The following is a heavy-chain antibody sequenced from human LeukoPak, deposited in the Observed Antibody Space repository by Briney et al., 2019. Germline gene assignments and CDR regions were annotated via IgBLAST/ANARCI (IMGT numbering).Heavy chain of an antibody. V-gene: IGHV1-69*10. J-gene: IGHJ6*02. Sequence: SVKVSCKASGYTFTSYDINWVRQATGQGLEWMGWIIPIFGIANYAQKFQGRVTITADKSTSTAYMELSSLRSEDTAVYYCASTMVRGVIPIYYYYGMDVWGQGTTVTVSS. CDR3: ASTMVRGVIPIYYYYGMDV. CDR1: GYTFTSYD. D-gene: IGHD3-10*01. CDR2: IIPIFGIA.